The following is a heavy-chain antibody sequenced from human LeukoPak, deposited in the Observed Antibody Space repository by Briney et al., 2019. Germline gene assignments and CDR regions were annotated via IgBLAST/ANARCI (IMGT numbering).Heavy chain of an antibody. D-gene: IGHD3-3*01. J-gene: IGHJ6*03. CDR3: ARARYETRIWPKSRYDYYHYMDV. CDR1: GYTFTSYV. V-gene: IGHV1-3*03. Sequence: ASVKVSCKASGYTFTSYVIHWVRQAPGQRLEWMGWINAGNGNTKYSQEFQDRVTITRDTSASTAYMELSSLRSEDMAVYYCARARYETRIWPKSRYDYYHYMDVWGKGTTVTVSS. CDR2: INAGNGNT.